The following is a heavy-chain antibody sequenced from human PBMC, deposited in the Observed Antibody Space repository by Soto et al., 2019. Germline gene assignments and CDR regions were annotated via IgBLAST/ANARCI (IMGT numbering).Heavy chain of an antibody. CDR2: ISAYNGKA. CDR3: ARRGGNSSALDF. V-gene: IGHV1-18*01. J-gene: IGHJ4*02. D-gene: IGHD6-6*01. Sequence: ASVKVSCKTSGYTFTTYAISWVRQAPGQGLEWMGWISAYNGKADHAQNFQGRITMTTDTSTTTVYMELKSLISDDTAVYYCARRGGNSSALDFWGQGPLVTVYS. CDR1: GYTFTTYA.